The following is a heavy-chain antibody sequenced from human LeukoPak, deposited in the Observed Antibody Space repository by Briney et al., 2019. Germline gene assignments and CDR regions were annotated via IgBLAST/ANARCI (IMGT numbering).Heavy chain of an antibody. Sequence: SETLSLTCTVSGGSISSDSYYWGWIRQPPGKGLEWIGNIYYTGSTYYSPSLKSRVTISVDTSKNQFSLNLGSVTAADTAVYYCARDVEVFGNYYYYYMDVWGTGTTVTVSS. J-gene: IGHJ6*03. D-gene: IGHD3-3*01. V-gene: IGHV4-39*07. CDR2: IYYTGST. CDR1: GGSISSDSYY. CDR3: ARDVEVFGNYYYYYMDV.